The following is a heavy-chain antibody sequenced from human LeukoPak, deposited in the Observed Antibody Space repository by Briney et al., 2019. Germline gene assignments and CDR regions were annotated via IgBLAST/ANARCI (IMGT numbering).Heavy chain of an antibody. D-gene: IGHD5-18*01. CDR2: FYHSGYT. J-gene: IGHJ2*01. CDR1: GGSISRHC. Sequence: PSETLSLTFTVSGGSISRHCWSWIRQRPGQGLEWVGYFYHSGYTNYNPSLKSRVTLSVDTSKNQSSLKLSSVTAADTAVYYCARDLGYSYALLGWYFDLWGRGTLVTVSS. CDR3: ARDLGYSYALLGWYFDL. V-gene: IGHV4-59*11.